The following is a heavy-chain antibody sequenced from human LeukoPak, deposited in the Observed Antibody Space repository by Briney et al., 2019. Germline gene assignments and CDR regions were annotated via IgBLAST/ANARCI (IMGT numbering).Heavy chain of an antibody. V-gene: IGHV1-2*02. CDR2: INPNSGGT. J-gene: IGHJ3*02. Sequence: ASVKVSCKASGYTVTVYYMHWVRQAPGQGLEWMGWINPNSGGTNYAQKFQGRVTMTRDTSISTAYMELSRLRSDDTAVYYCARDCSSTSCYTENAFDIWGQGTMVTVSS. CDR3: ARDCSSTSCYTENAFDI. D-gene: IGHD2-2*02. CDR1: GYTVTVYY.